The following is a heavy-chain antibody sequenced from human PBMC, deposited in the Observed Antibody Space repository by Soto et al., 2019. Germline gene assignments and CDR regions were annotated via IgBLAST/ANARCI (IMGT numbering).Heavy chain of an antibody. V-gene: IGHV5-51*01. CDR2: IYPGDSDT. D-gene: IGHD2-15*01. J-gene: IGHJ6*02. CDR1: GYSFTSYW. CDR3: ALGYCSGGSCPYYYGMDV. Sequence: PGESLKISCKGSGYSFTSYWIGWVRQMPGKGLEWMGIIYPGDSDTRYSPSFQGQVTISADKSISTAYLQWSSLKASDTAMYYCALGYCSGGSCPYYYGMDVWGRGTTVTVSS.